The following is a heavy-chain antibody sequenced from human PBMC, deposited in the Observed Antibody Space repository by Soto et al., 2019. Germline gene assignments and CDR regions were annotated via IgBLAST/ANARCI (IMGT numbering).Heavy chain of an antibody. D-gene: IGHD2-2*01. CDR1: GFTFSSYS. V-gene: IGHV3-21*01. Sequence: EVQLVESGGGLVKPGGSLRLSCAASGFTFSSYSMNWVRQAPGKGLEWVSSISSSSSYIYYADSVKGRFTISRDNAKNSLYLQMNSLRAEDTAVYYCARGTPFVVVPAASPYDAFDIWGQGTMVTVSS. CDR2: ISSSSSYI. CDR3: ARGTPFVVVPAASPYDAFDI. J-gene: IGHJ3*02.